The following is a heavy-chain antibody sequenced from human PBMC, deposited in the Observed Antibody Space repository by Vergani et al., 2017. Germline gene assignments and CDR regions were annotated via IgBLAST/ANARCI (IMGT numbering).Heavy chain of an antibody. CDR2: ISYDGSKK. Sequence: QVHLVESGGGVVQPGRSLRLSCKAAGFSFFSYGMHWVRQAPGKGLEWVAVISYDGSKKYYAASVKGRFTISRDNSENTLSLQMNSLRAEDTAVYYCAKDLVVDFWSGKYEGDYYYSMDVWGTGTTVTVSS. V-gene: IGHV3-30*18. D-gene: IGHD3-3*01. CDR3: AKDLVVDFWSGKYEGDYYYSMDV. J-gene: IGHJ6*03. CDR1: GFSFFSYG.